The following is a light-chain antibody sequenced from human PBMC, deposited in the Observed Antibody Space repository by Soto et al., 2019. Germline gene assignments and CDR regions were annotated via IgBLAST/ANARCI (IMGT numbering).Light chain of an antibody. CDR2: GTI. V-gene: IGKV3-20*01. Sequence: IVLTQSPGPLSLSPGERATLSCRASQSITSSYLAWYQQKPGQAPRLLISGTISRATGIPDRFSGSGSGTDFTLTISRLEPEDFAVYYCQQYGSPLWTFGQGTKVEIK. CDR1: QSITSSY. CDR3: QQYGSPLWT. J-gene: IGKJ1*01.